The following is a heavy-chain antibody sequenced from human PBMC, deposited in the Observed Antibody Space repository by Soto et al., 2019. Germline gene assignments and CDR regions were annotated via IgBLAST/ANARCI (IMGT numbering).Heavy chain of an antibody. J-gene: IGHJ4*02. V-gene: IGHV4-59*08. CDR2: IYYSGST. CDR1: GGSISSYY. CDR3: ARLYQYQLSGPFDY. Sequence: QVQLQESGPGLVKPSETLSLTCTVSGGSISSYYWSWIRQPPGKGLEWIGYIYYSGSTNYNPSLTSRVTISVDTSKNQFSLKLSSVTAADTAVYYCARLYQYQLSGPFDYWGQGTLVTVSS. D-gene: IGHD2-2*01.